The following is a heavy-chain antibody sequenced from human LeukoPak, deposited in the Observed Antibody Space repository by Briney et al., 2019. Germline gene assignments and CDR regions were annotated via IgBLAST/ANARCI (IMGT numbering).Heavy chain of an antibody. D-gene: IGHD3-22*01. V-gene: IGHV4-39*07. CDR1: GGSLNSNDYY. J-gene: IGHJ5*01. Sequence: PSETLSLTCTVYGGSLNSNDYYWGYIRQPPGKGLEWIGYMHHSGTTYHNPSLESRVTISIYTSRNQFSLKLTSVTAADTAVYYCTRYYFVLSGYSNWFDSWGQGTLVTVSS. CDR3: TRYYFVLSGYSNWFDS. CDR2: MHHSGTT.